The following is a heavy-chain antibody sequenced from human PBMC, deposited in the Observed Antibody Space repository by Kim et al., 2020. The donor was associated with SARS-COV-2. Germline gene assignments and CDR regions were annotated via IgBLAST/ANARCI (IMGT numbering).Heavy chain of an antibody. D-gene: IGHD6-25*01. J-gene: IGHJ4*02. V-gene: IGHV3-11*01. Sequence: YYADSVKRRFTVFRDNANNLVYLHVNSVRAEDTAVYFCAGDPGIAASATDYWGQGTLVTVSS. CDR3: AGDPGIAASATDY.